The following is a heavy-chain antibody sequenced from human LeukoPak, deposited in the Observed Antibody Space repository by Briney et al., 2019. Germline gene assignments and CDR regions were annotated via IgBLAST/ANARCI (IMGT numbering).Heavy chain of an antibody. CDR1: GFTFSSYW. Sequence: GGSLRLSCAASGFTFSSYWMSWVRQAPGKGLEWVANVKQDEAEKNYVDSVKGRFTISRDNAKNSLYLQMSNLRVEDTAVYFCTRPTSWYPDDWGQGTLVTVSS. V-gene: IGHV3-7*01. D-gene: IGHD6-13*01. CDR3: TRPTSWYPDD. CDR2: VKQDEAEK. J-gene: IGHJ4*02.